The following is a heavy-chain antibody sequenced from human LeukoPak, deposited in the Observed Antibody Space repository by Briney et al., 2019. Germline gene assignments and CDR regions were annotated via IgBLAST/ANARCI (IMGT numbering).Heavy chain of an antibody. J-gene: IGHJ3*02. CDR1: GFTFSSYS. V-gene: IGHV3-23*01. Sequence: PGESLRLSCAASGFTFSSYSMNWVRQAPGKGLEWVSAISGSGGSTYYADSVKGRFTISRDNSKNTLYLQMNSLRAEDTAVYYCAKDRDGGKGAFDIWGQGTMVTVSS. CDR3: AKDRDGGKGAFDI. D-gene: IGHD4-23*01. CDR2: ISGSGGST.